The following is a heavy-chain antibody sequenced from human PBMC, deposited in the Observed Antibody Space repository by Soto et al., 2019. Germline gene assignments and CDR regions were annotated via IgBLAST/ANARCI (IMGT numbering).Heavy chain of an antibody. J-gene: IGHJ6*02. V-gene: IGHV1-69*13. Sequence: SVKVSCKASGYTFTSYGISWVRQAPGQGLEWMGGIIPIFGTANYAQKFQGRVTITADESTSTAYMELSSLRSEDTAVYYCARGGRGGDSHNYYYGMDVWGQGTTVTVSS. CDR3: ARGGRGGDSHNYYYGMDV. D-gene: IGHD4-17*01. CDR1: GYTFTSYG. CDR2: IIPIFGTA.